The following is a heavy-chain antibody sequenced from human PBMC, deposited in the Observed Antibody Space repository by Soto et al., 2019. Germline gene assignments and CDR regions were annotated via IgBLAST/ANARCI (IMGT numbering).Heavy chain of an antibody. Sequence: QVQLQQWGAGLLKPSETLSLTCAVYGGSFSGYYWSWIRQPPGQGLEWIGEINHSGSTNYNPSLKSRVTISVDTSKNQFSLKLSSVTAADTAVYYCARGLAAGTTTISQRRVSNWFDPWGQGTLVTVSS. CDR3: ARGLAAGTTTISQRRVSNWFDP. CDR1: GGSFSGYY. V-gene: IGHV4-34*01. J-gene: IGHJ5*02. CDR2: INHSGST. D-gene: IGHD6-13*01.